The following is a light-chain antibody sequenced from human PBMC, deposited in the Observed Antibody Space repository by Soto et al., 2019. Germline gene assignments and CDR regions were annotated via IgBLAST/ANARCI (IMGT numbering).Light chain of an antibody. CDR2: GAS. J-gene: IGKJ4*01. CDR1: QSVSSSY. V-gene: IGKV3-20*01. CDR3: QQYGSPLT. Sequence: EIVLTQSPGTLSLSPGERAILSCRASQSVSSSYLAWYQQKPGQAPRLLIYGASSRATGIPDRFSGSGSGTDFTLTISRLEPEDFAVYYCQQYGSPLTFGGGTKVDIK.